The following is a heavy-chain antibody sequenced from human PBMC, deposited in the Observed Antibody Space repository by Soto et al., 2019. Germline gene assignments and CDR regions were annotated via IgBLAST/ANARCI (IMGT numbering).Heavy chain of an antibody. CDR2: ISGGDGSP. V-gene: IGHV3-23*01. CDR1: GFTFSSYA. J-gene: IGHJ4*02. Sequence: PVGSLRLSCVASGFTFSSYAMTWVRQAPGKGLGWVSAISGGDGSPSYADSVKGRFTISRDNSKNTLYLHMNSLRADDTAAYYCAKWHTYNYDSLAFSGFDCWGQGTQVTVSS. D-gene: IGHD3-16*01. CDR3: AKWHTYNYDSLAFSGFDC.